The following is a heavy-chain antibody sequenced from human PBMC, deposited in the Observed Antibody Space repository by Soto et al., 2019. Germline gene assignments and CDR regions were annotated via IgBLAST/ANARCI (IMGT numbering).Heavy chain of an antibody. CDR2: IYYSGST. Sequence: SETLSLTCAVSGGSISSSYYWSWIRQPPGKGLEWIGYIYYSGSTNYNPSLKSRVTISVDTSKNQFSLKLSSVTAADTAVYYCARRRIMEYSSSSVNYYYGMDVWGQGTTVTVSS. V-gene: IGHV4-61*01. CDR3: ARRRIMEYSSSSVNYYYGMDV. CDR1: GGSISSSYY. D-gene: IGHD6-6*01. J-gene: IGHJ6*02.